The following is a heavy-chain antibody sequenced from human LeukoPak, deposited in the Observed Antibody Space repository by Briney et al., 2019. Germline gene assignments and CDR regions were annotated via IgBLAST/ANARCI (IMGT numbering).Heavy chain of an antibody. Sequence: SETLSLTCAVYGGSFSGYYWSWIHQPPGKGLEWIGEINHSGSTNYNPSLKSRVTISVDTSKNQFSLKLSSVTAADTAVYYCARGGTAYSSGWYAYFDYWGQGTLVTVSS. CDR1: GGSFSGYY. CDR3: ARGGTAYSSGWYAYFDY. D-gene: IGHD6-19*01. J-gene: IGHJ4*02. V-gene: IGHV4-34*01. CDR2: INHSGST.